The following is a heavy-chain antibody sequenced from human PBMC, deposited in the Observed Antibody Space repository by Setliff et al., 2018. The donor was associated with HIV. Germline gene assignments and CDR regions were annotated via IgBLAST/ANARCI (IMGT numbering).Heavy chain of an antibody. CDR3: AKMVRGSLSARRMYYFDS. CDR2: VYYNGIT. V-gene: IGHV4-30-4*01. Sequence: SETLSLTCTVSSDFVSGDDFYWSWIRQAPGRGLEWIGYVYYNGITHYNPPLKSRLTISIDTSGRRFSLNLASVTALDTAVYFCAKMVRGSLSARRMYYFDSWGQGTMVTVSS. J-gene: IGHJ4*02. D-gene: IGHD3-10*01. CDR1: SDFVSGDDFY.